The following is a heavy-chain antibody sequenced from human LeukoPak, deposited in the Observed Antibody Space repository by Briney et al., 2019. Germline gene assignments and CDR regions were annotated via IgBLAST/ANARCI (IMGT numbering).Heavy chain of an antibody. CDR3: AREGSGSYLGYYYMDV. Sequence: SETLSLTCTVSGGSISSYYWGWIRQPPGKGLEWIGYIYYSGSTNYNPSLKSRVTISVDTSMNQFSLKLSSVTAADTAVYYCAREGSGSYLGYYYMDVWGKGTTVTVSS. J-gene: IGHJ6*03. CDR1: GGSISSYY. D-gene: IGHD1-26*01. CDR2: IYYSGST. V-gene: IGHV4-59*01.